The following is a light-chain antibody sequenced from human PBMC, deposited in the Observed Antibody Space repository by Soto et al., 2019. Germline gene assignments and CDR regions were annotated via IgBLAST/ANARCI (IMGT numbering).Light chain of an antibody. CDR1: ISNIGSNF. Sequence: QSVLTQPPSASGTPGQRVTISGSGSISNIGSNFIYWYQQLPGTAPKLLIYRNNERPSGVPDRFSGSKSGTSASLAISGLRSEDEADYHCAAWDDSLSGVVFGGGTKLTVL. CDR2: RNN. CDR3: AAWDDSLSGVV. J-gene: IGLJ2*01. V-gene: IGLV1-47*01.